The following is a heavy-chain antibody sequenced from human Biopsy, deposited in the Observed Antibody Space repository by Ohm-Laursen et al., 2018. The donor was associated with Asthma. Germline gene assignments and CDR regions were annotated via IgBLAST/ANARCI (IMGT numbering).Heavy chain of an antibody. D-gene: IGHD3-9*01. J-gene: IGHJ3*01. CDR3: ARTYYDFLTGQVKDVFGV. V-gene: IGHV1-3*04. CDR1: GYTFISFA. Sequence: ASVTVSCKASGYTFISFAIHWVRQAPGQRLEWMGWVNTGNGDTKYSQKFQGRVTITRDTSASTAYMELRSLRSEDTATYYCARTYYDFLTGQVKDVFGVWGQGTMVTVPS. CDR2: VNTGNGDT.